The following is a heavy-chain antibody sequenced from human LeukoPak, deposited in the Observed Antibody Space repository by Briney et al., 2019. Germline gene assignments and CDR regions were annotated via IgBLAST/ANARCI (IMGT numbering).Heavy chain of an antibody. D-gene: IGHD1-14*01. CDR2: FSLTGDRT. V-gene: IGHV3-23*01. CDR3: AKDLATNRFTAYDY. Sequence: GGSLRLSCAASGFTVSSFAMSWVRQAPGKGLEWVSGFSLTGDRTYYTDSVKGRFTISRDNSKNTLFLQMNRLRADDTAIYYCAKDLATNRFTAYDYWGQGTLVTVSS. J-gene: IGHJ4*02. CDR1: GFTVSSFA.